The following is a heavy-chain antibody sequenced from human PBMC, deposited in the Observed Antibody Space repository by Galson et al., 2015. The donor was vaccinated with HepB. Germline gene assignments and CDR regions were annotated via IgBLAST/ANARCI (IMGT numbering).Heavy chain of an antibody. CDR1: GYTFTSYG. Sequence: SCKASGYTFTSYGISWVRQAPGQGLEWMGWISAYNGNTNYAQKLQGRVTMTTDTSTSTAYMELRSLRSDDAAVYYCARVDAADCWFDPWGQGTLVTVSS. CDR3: ARVDAADCWFDP. D-gene: IGHD6-13*01. J-gene: IGHJ5*02. V-gene: IGHV1-18*04. CDR2: ISAYNGNT.